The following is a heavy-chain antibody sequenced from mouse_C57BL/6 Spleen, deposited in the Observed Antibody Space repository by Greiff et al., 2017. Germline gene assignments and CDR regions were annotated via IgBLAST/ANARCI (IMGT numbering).Heavy chain of an antibody. Sequence: QVQLQQSGPELVKPGASVKISCKASGYTFTDYYINWVKQRPGQGLEWIGWIFPGSGSTYYNEKFKGKATLTVDKSSSTAYMLLSSLTSEDSAVYFCAREGSGNYDSAWFAYWGQGTLVTVSA. CDR3: AREGSGNYDSAWFAY. CDR2: IFPGSGST. D-gene: IGHD2-1*01. CDR1: GYTFTDYY. V-gene: IGHV1-75*01. J-gene: IGHJ3*01.